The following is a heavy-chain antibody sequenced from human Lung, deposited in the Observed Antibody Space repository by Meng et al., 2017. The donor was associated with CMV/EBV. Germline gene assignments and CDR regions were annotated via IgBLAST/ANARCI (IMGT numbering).Heavy chain of an antibody. CDR3: AKDPVPAALYYFDY. V-gene: IGHV3-23*01. D-gene: IGHD2-2*01. Sequence: GGSLRLSXAASGFTFSSYAMSWVRQAPGKGLEWVSAISGRGGSTYYADSVKGRFTISRDNSKNTLYLQMNSLRAEDTAVYYCAKDPVPAALYYFDYWGQGTLVAVSS. CDR2: ISGRGGST. CDR1: GFTFSSYA. J-gene: IGHJ4*02.